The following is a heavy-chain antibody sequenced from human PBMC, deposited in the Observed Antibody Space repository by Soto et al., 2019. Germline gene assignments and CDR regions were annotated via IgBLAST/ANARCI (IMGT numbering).Heavy chain of an antibody. Sequence: SETLSLTCAVSGYSISSGYYWGWRRQPPGKGLEWIGSIYHGRSTYYNPSPNSRVTLSIDMTNNHATLILNSVTAADTAVYYWPGVGPGVPYYEESSPETFENWFDPWGQGTMVTVSS. CDR1: GYSISSGYY. D-gene: IGHD3-22*01. J-gene: IGHJ5*02. CDR3: PGVGPGVPYYEESSPETFENWFDP. CDR2: IYHGRST. V-gene: IGHV4-38-2*01.